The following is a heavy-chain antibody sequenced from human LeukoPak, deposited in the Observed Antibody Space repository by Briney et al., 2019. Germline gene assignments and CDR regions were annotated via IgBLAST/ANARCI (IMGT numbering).Heavy chain of an antibody. V-gene: IGHV3-23*01. Sequence: GGSLRLSCAASGFTFSSYAMSWVRQAPGKGLEWVSGISGSSGNTYYADSAKGRFTISRDNSKNTLYVQVNSLGTEDTAAYYCAKGSYYDSSGSSYFDYWGQGTLVTVSS. CDR3: AKGSYYDSSGSSYFDY. CDR1: GFTFSSYA. J-gene: IGHJ4*02. CDR2: ISGSSGNT. D-gene: IGHD3-22*01.